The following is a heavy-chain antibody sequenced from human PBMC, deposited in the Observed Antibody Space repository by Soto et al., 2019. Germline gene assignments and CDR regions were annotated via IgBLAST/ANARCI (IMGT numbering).Heavy chain of an antibody. CDR2: ISGSSRDI. CDR3: ARDKGIVAENWFDP. CDR1: GFTFRSFG. J-gene: IGHJ5*02. V-gene: IGHV3-21*01. Sequence: EVQLVESGGGLVKPGGSLRLSCVASGFTFRSFGLNWVRQAPGKGLEWVSSISGSSRDIHYADSVKGRFTISRDDAENSRYIQMNSLRVEDTAVYYCARDKGIVAENWFDPWGQGTLVTVSS. D-gene: IGHD1-26*01.